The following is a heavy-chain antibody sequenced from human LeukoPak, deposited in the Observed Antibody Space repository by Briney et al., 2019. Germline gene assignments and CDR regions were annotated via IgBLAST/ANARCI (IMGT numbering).Heavy chain of an antibody. D-gene: IGHD3-22*01. CDR1: EFTFSSYS. J-gene: IGHJ4*02. CDR3: ARDRRRAHYDSSGYDY. CDR2: ISSSSSTI. Sequence: GGSLRLSCAASEFTFSSYSMNWVRQAPGKGLEWVSYISSSSSTIYYADSVKGRFTISRDNAKNSLYLQMNSLRAEDTAVYYCARDRRRAHYDSSGYDYWGQGTLVTVSS. V-gene: IGHV3-48*04.